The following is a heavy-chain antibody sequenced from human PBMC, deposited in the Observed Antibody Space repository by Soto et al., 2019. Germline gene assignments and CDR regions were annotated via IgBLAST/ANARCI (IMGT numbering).Heavy chain of an antibody. CDR2: IYYSGST. CDR3: ARVSQLPPPVYYYYGMDV. CDR1: GASISSGASY. V-gene: IGHV4-31*03. J-gene: IGHJ6*02. D-gene: IGHD2-2*01. Sequence: PPETLSLTCTVSGASISSGASYWSWIRQHPGKGLEWIGYIYYSGSTYYNPSLKSRVTISVDTSKNQFSLNLSSVTAADTAVYYCARVSQLPPPVYYYYGMDVWGQGTTVTVSS.